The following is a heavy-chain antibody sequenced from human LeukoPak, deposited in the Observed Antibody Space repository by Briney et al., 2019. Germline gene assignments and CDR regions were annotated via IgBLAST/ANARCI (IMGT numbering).Heavy chain of an antibody. CDR2: ISSSSSYI. J-gene: IGHJ4*02. CDR1: GFTFSSYS. Sequence: GGSLRLSCAASGFTFSSYSMNWVRQAPGKGLEWVSSISSSSSYIYYADSVKGRFTISRDNAKNSLYLQMNSLRAEDTAVYYCARSLVYSHDTSGYYYFDFWGQGTLVTVSS. D-gene: IGHD3-22*01. V-gene: IGHV3-21*01. CDR3: ARSLVYSHDTSGYYYFDF.